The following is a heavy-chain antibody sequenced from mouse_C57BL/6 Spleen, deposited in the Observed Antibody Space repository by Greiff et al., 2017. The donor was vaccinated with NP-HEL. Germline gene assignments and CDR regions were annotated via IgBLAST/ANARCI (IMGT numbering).Heavy chain of an antibody. CDR2: INPNNGGT. J-gene: IGHJ4*01. V-gene: IGHV1-26*01. Sequence: VQLQQSGPELVKPGASVKISCKASGYTFTDYYMNWVKQSHGKSLEWIGDINPNNGGTSYNQKFKGKATLTVDKSSSTAYMELRSLTSEDSAVYYCARAYYYGSSYGEAMDYWGQGTSVTVSS. CDR1: GYTFTDYY. D-gene: IGHD1-1*01. CDR3: ARAYYYGSSYGEAMDY.